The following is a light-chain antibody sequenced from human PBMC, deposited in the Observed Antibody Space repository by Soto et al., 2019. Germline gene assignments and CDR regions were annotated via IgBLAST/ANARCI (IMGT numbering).Light chain of an antibody. CDR3: AAWDDSLNGPI. J-gene: IGLJ2*01. V-gene: IGLV1-44*01. Sequence: QSVLSQPPSASGTPGQRVTMSCSGSTSNIGTNSVYWYQQLPGTAPKLLIYTNDQRPSGVPDRFSGSKSGTSASLAISGLHSEDEADYHCAAWDDSLNGPIFGGGTKLTVL. CDR1: TSNIGTNS. CDR2: TND.